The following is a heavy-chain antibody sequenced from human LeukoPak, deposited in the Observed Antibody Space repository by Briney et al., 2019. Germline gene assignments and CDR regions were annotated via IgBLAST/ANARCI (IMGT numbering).Heavy chain of an antibody. Sequence: SVKVSCKASGGTFSSYAISWVRQAPGQGLEWMGRIIPILGIANYAQKFQGRVTITTDKSTSTAYMELSSLRSEDTAVYYCARDGEGWPLRYSYYYGMDVWGQGTTVTVSS. V-gene: IGHV1-69*04. CDR2: IIPILGIA. CDR1: GGTFSSYA. J-gene: IGHJ6*02. D-gene: IGHD3-9*01. CDR3: ARDGEGWPLRYSYYYGMDV.